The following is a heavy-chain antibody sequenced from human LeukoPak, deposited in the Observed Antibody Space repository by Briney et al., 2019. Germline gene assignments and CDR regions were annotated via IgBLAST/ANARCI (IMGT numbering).Heavy chain of an antibody. J-gene: IGHJ6*03. CDR3: ARRVDYYDSSGSYYYYYMHV. CDR2: INNDGSST. D-gene: IGHD3-22*01. V-gene: IGHV3-74*01. CDR1: GFTFSIYW. Sequence: PGGSLRLSCAASGFTFSIYWMHWVRQAPGKGLVWVSRINNDGSSTSYADSVKGRFTISRDNAKNTLYLQMNSLRAEDTAVYYCARRVDYYDSSGSYYYYYMHVWGKGTTVTVSS.